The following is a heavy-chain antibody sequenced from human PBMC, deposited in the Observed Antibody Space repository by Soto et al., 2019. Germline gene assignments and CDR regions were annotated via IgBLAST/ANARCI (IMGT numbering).Heavy chain of an antibody. V-gene: IGHV3-23*01. Sequence: GGSLRLSCAASGFTFSSYAMSWVRQGPGKGLEWVSAISGSGGSTYYADSVKGRFTISRDNSKNTLYLQMNSLRAEDTAVYYCANRPDYYGSGSSFDYWGQGTLVTVSS. J-gene: IGHJ4*02. CDR2: ISGSGGST. D-gene: IGHD3-10*01. CDR1: GFTFSSYA. CDR3: ANRPDYYGSGSSFDY.